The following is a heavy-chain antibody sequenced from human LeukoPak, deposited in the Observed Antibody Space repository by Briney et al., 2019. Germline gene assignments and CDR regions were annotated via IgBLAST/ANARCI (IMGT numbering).Heavy chain of an antibody. Sequence: GGSLRLSCAASGFTFSNYGMHWVRQAPGKGLEWVAVISYTGHTQYYLDSVKGRFTISRDNSKNTLYLQMDSLRTEDTAVYYCARGVREQWLVRWGNWFDPWGQGTLVTVSS. CDR1: GFTFSNYG. CDR3: ARGVREQWLVRWGNWFDP. D-gene: IGHD6-19*01. V-gene: IGHV3-30*03. CDR2: ISYTGHTQ. J-gene: IGHJ5*02.